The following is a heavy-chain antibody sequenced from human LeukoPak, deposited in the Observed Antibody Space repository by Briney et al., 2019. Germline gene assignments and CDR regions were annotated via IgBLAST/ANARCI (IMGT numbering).Heavy chain of an antibody. CDR1: GGTFSSYA. Sequence: SVKVSCKASGGTFSSYAISWVRQAPGQGLEWMGGIIPIFGTANYAQKFQGRVTITADESTSTAYMELSSLRSEDTAVYYCARAIGSLGYCSSTSCWETDYWGQGTLVTVSS. CDR2: IIPIFGTA. V-gene: IGHV1-69*13. CDR3: ARAIGSLGYCSSTSCWETDY. D-gene: IGHD2-2*01. J-gene: IGHJ4*02.